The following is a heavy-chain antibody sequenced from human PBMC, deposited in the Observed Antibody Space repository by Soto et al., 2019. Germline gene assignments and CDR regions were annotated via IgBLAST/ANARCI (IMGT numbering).Heavy chain of an antibody. CDR1: GGSISSYY. D-gene: IGHD2-21*02. Sequence: SETLSLTCTVSGGSISSYYWSWIRQPPGKGLEWIGYIYYSGSTNYNPSLKSRVTISVDTSKNQFSLKLSSVTAADTAVYYCARADVAYCGGDCYSYYFDYWGQGTLVTVSS. CDR3: ARADVAYCGGDCYSYYFDY. CDR2: IYYSGST. J-gene: IGHJ4*02. V-gene: IGHV4-59*01.